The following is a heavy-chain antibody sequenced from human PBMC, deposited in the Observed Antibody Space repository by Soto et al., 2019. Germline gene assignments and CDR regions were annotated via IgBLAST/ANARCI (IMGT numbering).Heavy chain of an antibody. CDR2: VTGGGGGT. D-gene: IGHD6-13*01. CDR1: GFIFNNYA. CDR3: AKNGGGTTAAGRCYFDY. Sequence: EVQLLESGGGLVQPGGSLRLSCAASGFIFNNYAMSWVRQAPGKGPEWVSVVTGGGGGTYYADSVKGRFTISRDNSKNMVYLQMNSLRAEDTAVYYCAKNGGGTTAAGRCYFDYWGQGTLVTVSS. J-gene: IGHJ4*02. V-gene: IGHV3-23*01.